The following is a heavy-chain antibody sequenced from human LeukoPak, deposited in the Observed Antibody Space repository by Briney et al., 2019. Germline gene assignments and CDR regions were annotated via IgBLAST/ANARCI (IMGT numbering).Heavy chain of an antibody. CDR3: ARHPGGLHMSGRPIDY. V-gene: IGHV4-39*01. J-gene: IGHJ4*02. D-gene: IGHD4-11*01. CDR2: GANT. CDR1: GGSISSGYYY. Sequence: SETLSLTCTVSGGSISSGYYYWGWIRQPPGKGLEWIGSGANTYYNPSLKSRVNISVDTSKNQFSLKLSSVTAADTAVYYCARHPGGLHMSGRPIDYWGQGTLVTVSS.